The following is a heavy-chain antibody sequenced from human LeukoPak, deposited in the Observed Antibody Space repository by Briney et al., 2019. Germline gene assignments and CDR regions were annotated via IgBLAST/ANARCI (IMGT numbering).Heavy chain of an antibody. V-gene: IGHV4-59*01. J-gene: IGHJ6*03. CDR1: GGSISSYY. CDR2: IYYSGST. Sequence: SETLSLTCTVSGGSISSYYWSWIRQPPGKGLEWIGYIYYSGSTNYNPSLKSRVTISVDTSKNQFSLKLSSVTAADTAVYYCARAYMTTSYYYYYYMDVWGKGTTVTISS. D-gene: IGHD4-11*01. CDR3: ARAYMTTSYYYYYYMDV.